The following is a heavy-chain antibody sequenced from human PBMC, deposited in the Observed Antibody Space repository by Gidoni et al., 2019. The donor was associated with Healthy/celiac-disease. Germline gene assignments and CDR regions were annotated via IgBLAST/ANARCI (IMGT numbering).Heavy chain of an antibody. D-gene: IGHD6-19*01. J-gene: IGHJ3*02. CDR3: ASGSGWYAFDI. Sequence: QVQLVESGGGLVKPGGSLRRSCAASGFKFSEYYMSWIRQAPGKVLEWFSYISSSGSTIYYADSVKGRFTISRDNAKNSLYLQMNSLRAEDTAVYYCASGSGWYAFDIWGQGTMVTVSS. V-gene: IGHV3-11*04. CDR2: ISSSGSTI. CDR1: GFKFSEYY.